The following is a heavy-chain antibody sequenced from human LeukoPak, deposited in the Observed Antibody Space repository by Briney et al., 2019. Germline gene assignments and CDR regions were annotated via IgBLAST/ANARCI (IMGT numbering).Heavy chain of an antibody. CDR3: ARGFRGDNFDY. J-gene: IGHJ4*02. D-gene: IGHD7-27*01. CDR1: GGSISSYY. V-gene: IGHV4-59*08. Sequence: SETLSLTCTVSGGSISSYYWSWIRQPPGKGLEWIGTMYHSGSTNYNPSPKSRVTISVDTSKNQFSLKLSSVTAADTAVYFCARGFRGDNFDYWGQGTLVTVSS. CDR2: MYHSGST.